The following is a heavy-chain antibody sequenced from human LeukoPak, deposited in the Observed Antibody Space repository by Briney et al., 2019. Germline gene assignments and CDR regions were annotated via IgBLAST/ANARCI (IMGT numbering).Heavy chain of an antibody. CDR3: ARGGYDLYYYYYMDV. V-gene: IGHV1-8*02. CDR2: MNPNSGNT. Sequence: ASVKVSCKASGGTFSSYAISWVRQAPGQGLEWMGWMNPNSGNTGYAQKFQGRVTMTRNTSISTAYMELSSLRSEDTAVYYCARGGYDLYYYYYMDVWGKGTTVTISS. D-gene: IGHD5-12*01. CDR1: GGTFSSYA. J-gene: IGHJ6*03.